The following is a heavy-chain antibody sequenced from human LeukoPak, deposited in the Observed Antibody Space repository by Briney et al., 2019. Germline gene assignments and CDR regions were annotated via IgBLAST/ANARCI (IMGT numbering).Heavy chain of an antibody. CDR3: TSRTSSGDLLFDY. Sequence: GGSLRLSCAASGVTFSGSAIHWVRQASGKGLEWVGRIRSRANSYATAYFESMKGRFTISRDDSKNATYLQMNGLKTEDTAVYFCTSRTSSGDLLFDYWGQGTLVTVSS. V-gene: IGHV3-73*01. J-gene: IGHJ4*02. D-gene: IGHD2-21*01. CDR1: GVTFSGSA. CDR2: IRSRANSYAT.